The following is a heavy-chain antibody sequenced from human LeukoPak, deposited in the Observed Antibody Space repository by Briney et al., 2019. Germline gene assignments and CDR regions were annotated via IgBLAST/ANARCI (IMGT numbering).Heavy chain of an antibody. CDR2: ISGSGGST. D-gene: IGHD2-15*01. Sequence: PGGSLRLSCAASGFTFSSYGMSWVRQAPGKGLEWVSAISGSGGSTYYADSVKGRFTISRDNSKNTLYLQMNSLRAEDTAVYYCAKDQVVASRAATQPDYWGQGTLVTVSS. V-gene: IGHV3-23*01. CDR3: AKDQVVASRAATQPDY. CDR1: GFTFSSYG. J-gene: IGHJ4*02.